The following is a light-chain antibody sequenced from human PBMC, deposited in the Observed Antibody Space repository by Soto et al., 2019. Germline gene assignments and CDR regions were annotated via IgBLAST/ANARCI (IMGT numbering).Light chain of an antibody. CDR3: QQYYSYPFT. CDR2: AAS. Sequence: AIRMTQSPASLSASTGDRVTITCRASQGISSYLAWYQQKPGKAPKLLIYAASTLQSGVPSRFSGSGSATDFTLTISCLKYEDFATYYCQQYYSYPFTFGPGTKV. J-gene: IGKJ3*01. V-gene: IGKV1-8*01. CDR1: QGISSY.